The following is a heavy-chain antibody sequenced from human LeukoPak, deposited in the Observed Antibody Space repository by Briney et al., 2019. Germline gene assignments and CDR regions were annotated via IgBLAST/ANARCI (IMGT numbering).Heavy chain of an antibody. CDR1: GFTFSSYG. V-gene: IGHV3-33*06. CDR3: AKSPAEGGATISYFDY. CDR2: IWYDGSNK. J-gene: IGHJ4*02. Sequence: GGSLRLSCAASGFTFSSYGMHWVRQAPGKGLEWVAVIWYDGSNKYYADSVKGRFTISRDNSKNTLYLQMNSLRAEDTAVYYCAKSPAEGGATISYFDYWGQGSLVTVSS. D-gene: IGHD5-12*01.